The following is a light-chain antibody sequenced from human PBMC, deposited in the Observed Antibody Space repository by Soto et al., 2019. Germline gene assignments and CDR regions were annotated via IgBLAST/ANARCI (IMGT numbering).Light chain of an antibody. CDR2: EVN. J-gene: IGLJ3*02. CDR3: CSYTSSSTWV. CDR1: NSDIGGYNY. V-gene: IGLV2-14*01. Sequence: QSALTQPASVSGSPGQSITISCTGTNSDIGGYNYVSWYQQHPGKAPKVMIYEVNNRPSGVSNRFSGSKSGNTASLTISGLQAEDEADYYCCSYTSSSTWVFGGGTKVTVL.